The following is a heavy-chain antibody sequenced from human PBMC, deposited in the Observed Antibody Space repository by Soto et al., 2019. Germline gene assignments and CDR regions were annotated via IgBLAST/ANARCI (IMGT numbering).Heavy chain of an antibody. J-gene: IGHJ6*02. V-gene: IGHV1-3*01. CDR3: ARDRYDFWSGYYTPYGMDV. CDR2: INAGNGNT. D-gene: IGHD3-3*01. Sequence: ASVKVSCKASGYTFTSYAIHWARQAPGQRLEWMGWINAGNGNTKYSQKFQGRVTITRDTSASTAYMELSSLGSEDTAVYYCARDRYDFWSGYYTPYGMDVWGQGTTVTVSS. CDR1: GYTFTSYA.